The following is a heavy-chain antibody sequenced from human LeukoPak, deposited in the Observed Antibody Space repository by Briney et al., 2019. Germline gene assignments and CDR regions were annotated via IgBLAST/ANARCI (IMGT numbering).Heavy chain of an antibody. CDR2: MNPNSGNT. D-gene: IGHD3-22*01. Sequence: ASVKVSCKASGYTFTSYDINWVRQATGQGLEWMGWMNPNSGNTGYAQKFQGRVTMTRDTSISTAYMELSWLRSDDTAMYYCVRFYYDSSGAPSRVDWGQGTLVTVSS. J-gene: IGHJ4*02. CDR1: GYTFTSYD. CDR3: VRFYYDSSGAPSRVD. V-gene: IGHV1-8*01.